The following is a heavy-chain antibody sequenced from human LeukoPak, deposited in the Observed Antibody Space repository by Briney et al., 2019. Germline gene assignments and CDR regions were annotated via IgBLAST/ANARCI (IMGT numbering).Heavy chain of an antibody. V-gene: IGHV3-30*04. J-gene: IGHJ3*02. CDR3: AIVGLFPAAGLASADAFDI. D-gene: IGHD6-25*01. CDR2: ISYDGSNK. CDR1: GFTFNSYA. Sequence: GGSLRLSCAASGFTFNSYAMHWVRQAPGKGLEWVAVISYDGSNKYYADSVKGRFTISRDNSKNTLYLQMNSLRAEDTAVYYCAIVGLFPAAGLASADAFDIWGQGTMVTVSS.